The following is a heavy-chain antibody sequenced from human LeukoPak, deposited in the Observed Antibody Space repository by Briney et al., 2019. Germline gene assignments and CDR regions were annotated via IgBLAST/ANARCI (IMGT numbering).Heavy chain of an antibody. D-gene: IGHD4-11*01. V-gene: IGHV3-21*01. CDR3: ARDPGDDYTTNWFDP. J-gene: IGHJ5*02. CDR2: ISSSSGYK. CDR1: GFTFSSYS. Sequence: GGSLTLSCAVSGFTFSSYSMTWVRQAPGKGLEWVSSISSSSGYKYYADSVKGRFTISRDNAKNSLYLQMDSLGAEDAAVYYCARDPGDDYTTNWFDPWGQGTLVTVSS.